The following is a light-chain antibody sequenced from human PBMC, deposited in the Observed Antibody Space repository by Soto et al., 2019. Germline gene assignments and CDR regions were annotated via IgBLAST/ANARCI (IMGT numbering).Light chain of an antibody. CDR3: CSYAGSRVV. V-gene: IGLV2-14*01. CDR1: SSDIGAYDY. CDR2: EVN. J-gene: IGLJ2*01. Sequence: QSALTQPASLSGSPGQSITISCTGTSSDIGAYDYVSWFQQHPGKAPKLMISEVNNRPSGVSNRFSGSKSGNTASLTISGLQAEDEGDYYCCSYAGSRVVFGGGTKVTVL.